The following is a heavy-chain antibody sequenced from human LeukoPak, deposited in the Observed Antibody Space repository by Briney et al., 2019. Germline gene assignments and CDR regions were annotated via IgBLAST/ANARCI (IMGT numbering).Heavy chain of an antibody. J-gene: IGHJ5*02. V-gene: IGHV3-30*18. CDR3: AKDGNYGSGSPNPFDP. Sequence: PGRSLRLSCAASGFTFSSYGMHWVRQAPGKGLEWVAVISYDGSNKYYADSVKGRFTISRDNSKNTLYLRMNSPRAEDTAVYYCAKDGNYGSGSPNPFDPWGQGTLVTVSS. CDR1: GFTFSSYG. CDR2: ISYDGSNK. D-gene: IGHD3-10*01.